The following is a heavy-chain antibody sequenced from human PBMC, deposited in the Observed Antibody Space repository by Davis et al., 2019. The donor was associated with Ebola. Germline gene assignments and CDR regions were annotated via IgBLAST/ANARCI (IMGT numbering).Heavy chain of an antibody. Sequence: GESLKISCAASGFTFSTSSINWFCQPPGKGLEWLSYIGHHNWAIVYADSVRGRFTISRDNAKNTLFLQMNSLRADDSAVYYCARDVAGRAGYWGQGTLVTVSS. CDR3: ARDVAGRAGY. CDR2: IGHHNWAI. J-gene: IGHJ4*02. D-gene: IGHD1-14*01. V-gene: IGHV3-48*04. CDR1: GFTFSTSS.